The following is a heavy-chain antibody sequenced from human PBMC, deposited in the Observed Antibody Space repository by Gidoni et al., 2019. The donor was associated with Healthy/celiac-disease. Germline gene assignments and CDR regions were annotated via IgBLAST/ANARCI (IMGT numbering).Heavy chain of an antibody. CDR2: IYYSGST. CDR3: ARLVTFLGWFDP. Sequence: QLQLQESGPGLVKPSETLSLTCTVSGGSISSSSYYWGWIRQPPGKGLEWIGSIYYSGSTYYNPSLKSRVTISVDTSKNQFSLKLSSVTAADTAVYYCARLVTFLGWFDPWGQGTLVTVSS. J-gene: IGHJ5*02. CDR1: GGSISSSSYY. V-gene: IGHV4-39*01. D-gene: IGHD3-16*02.